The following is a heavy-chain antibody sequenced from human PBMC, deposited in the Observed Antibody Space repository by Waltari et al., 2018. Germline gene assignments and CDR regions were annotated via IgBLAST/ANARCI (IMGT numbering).Heavy chain of an antibody. CDR3: AKVGLEQQLSHNFDY. J-gene: IGHJ4*02. CDR2: ISGSGGST. V-gene: IGHV3-23*01. CDR1: GFTFSRYA. D-gene: IGHD6-13*01. Sequence: EVQLLESGGGLVQPGGSLRLSCAASGFTFSRYAMSWVRQAPGKGLEWVSAISGSGGSTYYADSVKGRFTISRDNSKNTLYLQMNSLRAEDTAVYYCAKVGLEQQLSHNFDYWGQGTLVTVSS.